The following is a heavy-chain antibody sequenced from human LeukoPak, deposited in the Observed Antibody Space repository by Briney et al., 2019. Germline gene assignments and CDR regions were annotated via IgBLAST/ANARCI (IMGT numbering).Heavy chain of an antibody. D-gene: IGHD4-17*01. Sequence: GGSLRLSCAASGLNISPYTMTWVRQAPGKGLEWVAAIADDGSKKYYADSVKGRFTISRDNSKNTLYLQMNSLRAEDTAVYYCAKDKASMTTVTLDFDYWGQGTLVTVSS. CDR2: IADDGSKK. CDR1: GLNISPYT. V-gene: IGHV3-30-3*01. CDR3: AKDKASMTTVTLDFDY. J-gene: IGHJ4*02.